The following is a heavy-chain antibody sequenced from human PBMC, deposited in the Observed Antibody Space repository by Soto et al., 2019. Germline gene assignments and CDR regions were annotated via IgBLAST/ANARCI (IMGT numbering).Heavy chain of an antibody. CDR1: GFTFSSYG. J-gene: IGHJ3*02. V-gene: IGHV3-30*18. Sequence: QVQLVESGGGVVQPGRSLRLSCAASGFTFSSYGMHWVRQAPGKGLEWVAVISYDGSNKYYADSVKGRFTISRDNSKNTLYLQMNSLRAEDTAVYYCAKARALLRFLEWLLVDAYDIWGQGTMVTVSS. CDR2: ISYDGSNK. D-gene: IGHD3-3*01. CDR3: AKARALLRFLEWLLVDAYDI.